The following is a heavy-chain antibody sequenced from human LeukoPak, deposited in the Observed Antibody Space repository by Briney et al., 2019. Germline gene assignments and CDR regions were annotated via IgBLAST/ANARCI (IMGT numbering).Heavy chain of an antibody. CDR1: GGSISSSSYY. V-gene: IGHV4-39*01. Sequence: SETLSLTCTVSGGSISSSSYYWGWIRQPPGKGLEWVGSIYYSGRTYSNPSLKSRATISVETSKKKFSMKLSFLTAADSAVYYCARRTPRAPYGDYFYYWGQGTLVTVSS. J-gene: IGHJ4*02. CDR3: ARRTPRAPYGDYFYY. D-gene: IGHD4-17*01. CDR2: IYYSGRT.